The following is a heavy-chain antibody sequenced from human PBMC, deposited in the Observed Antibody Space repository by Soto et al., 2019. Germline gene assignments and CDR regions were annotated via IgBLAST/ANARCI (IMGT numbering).Heavy chain of an antibody. Sequence: GGSLRLSCAASGFTFSSYAMHWVRQAPGKGLEWVAAISYDGSNKYYADSVKGRFTISRDNSKNTLYLQMNSLRAEDTAVYYCASCITMVRGVSCAFDIWGQGTMVTVSS. V-gene: IGHV3-30-3*01. J-gene: IGHJ3*02. D-gene: IGHD3-10*01. CDR1: GFTFSSYA. CDR2: ISYDGSNK. CDR3: ASCITMVRGVSCAFDI.